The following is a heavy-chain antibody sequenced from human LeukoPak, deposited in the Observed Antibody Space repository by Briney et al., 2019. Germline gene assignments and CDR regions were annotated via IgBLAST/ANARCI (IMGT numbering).Heavy chain of an antibody. V-gene: IGHV1-46*01. CDR2: INPSGGST. J-gene: IGHJ5*02. D-gene: IGHD1-26*01. CDR1: GYSFTSNY. CDR3: ARLSGSYYAGWFDP. Sequence: ASVKVSCKASGYSFTSNYIHWVRQAPGQGLEWMGIINPSGGSTSYAQKFQGRVTMTRDTSTSTVYMELSSLRSEDTAVYYCARLSGSYYAGWFDPWGQGTLVTVSS.